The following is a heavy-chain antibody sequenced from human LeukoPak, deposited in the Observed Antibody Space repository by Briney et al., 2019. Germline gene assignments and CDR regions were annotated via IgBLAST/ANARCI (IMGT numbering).Heavy chain of an antibody. CDR2: ISGSDGRT. Sequence: GGSLRLSCAASGFTFSSYAMSWVRQAPGKGLEWVSTISGSDGRTYYADSVKGRFAISRDNFKNTLYLQMNSLRAEDTAVYYCAKDSPSQWELNFDYWGQGTLVTVSS. CDR3: AKDSPSQWELNFDY. V-gene: IGHV3-23*01. J-gene: IGHJ4*02. CDR1: GFTFSSYA. D-gene: IGHD1-26*01.